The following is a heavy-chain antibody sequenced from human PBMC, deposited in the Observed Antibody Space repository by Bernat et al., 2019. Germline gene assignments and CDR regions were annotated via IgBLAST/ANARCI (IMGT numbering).Heavy chain of an antibody. V-gene: IGHV4-59*08. CDR3: ARCTGVGRTACDAFDI. D-gene: IGHD3-10*02. J-gene: IGHJ3*02. Sequence: QVQLQESGPGLVKPSETLPLTCTVSGVSITNYLWSWIRQSPGKGLEWIGYIHYSVSTNYNPSLKSRVIMSVDTSQKQFSLRLSSVTAADTAVYYCARCTGVGRTACDAFDIWGQGTMVTVSS. CDR2: IHYSVST. CDR1: GVSITNYL.